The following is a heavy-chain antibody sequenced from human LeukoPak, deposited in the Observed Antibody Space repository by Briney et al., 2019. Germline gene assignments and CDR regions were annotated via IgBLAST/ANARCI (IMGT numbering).Heavy chain of an antibody. CDR1: GGTFSSYA. D-gene: IGHD2-15*01. J-gene: IGHJ5*02. Sequence: ASVKVSCKASGGTFSSYAISWVRQAPGQGLEWMGRIIPILGIANYAQKFQGRVTITPDKSTSTAYMELSSLRSEDTAVYYCARDPSFIGVASWFDPWGQGTLVTVSS. V-gene: IGHV1-69*04. CDR3: ARDPSFIGVASWFDP. CDR2: IIPILGIA.